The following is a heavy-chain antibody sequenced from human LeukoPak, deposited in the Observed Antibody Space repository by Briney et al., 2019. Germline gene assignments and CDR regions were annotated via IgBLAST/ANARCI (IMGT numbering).Heavy chain of an antibody. J-gene: IGHJ4*02. CDR3: ARDGGRKEDY. CDR1: GFTFSSYW. CDR2: IKQDGSDK. Sequence: GGSLRLSCAASGFTFSSYWMTWVRQAPGKGLEWVANIKQDGSDKYYVDSVKGRFTMSRDNAKNSLFPQMNSLRAEDTAVYYCARDGGRKEDYWGQGTLVTVSS. V-gene: IGHV3-7*01. D-gene: IGHD6-25*01.